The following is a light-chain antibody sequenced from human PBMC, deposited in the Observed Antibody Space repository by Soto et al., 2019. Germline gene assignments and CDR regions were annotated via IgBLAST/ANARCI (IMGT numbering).Light chain of an antibody. J-gene: IGLJ1*01. V-gene: IGLV2-8*01. CDR1: SSDVGGYKY. CDR3: SSYAGSNNPYV. Sequence: QSALTRPPSASGSPGQSVTISCTGTSSDVGGYKYVSWYQQHPGKAPKLMIYEVSKRPSGVPDRFSGSKSGNTASLTVSGLQAEDEADYYCSSYAGSNNPYVFGTGTKLTVL. CDR2: EVS.